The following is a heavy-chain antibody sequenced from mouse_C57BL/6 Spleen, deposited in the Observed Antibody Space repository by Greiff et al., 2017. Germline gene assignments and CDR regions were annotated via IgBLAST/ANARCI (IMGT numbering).Heavy chain of an antibody. CDR2: ISSGSSTI. V-gene: IGHV5-17*01. J-gene: IGHJ4*01. Sequence: EVQRVESGGGLVKPGGSLKLSCAASGFTFSDYGMHWVRQAPEKGLEWVAYISSGSSTIYYADTVKGRFTISRDNAKNTLFLQMTSLRSEDTAMDYCARKVYSYAMDYWGQGTSVTVSS. CDR3: ARKVYSYAMDY. D-gene: IGHD1-1*01. CDR1: GFTFSDYG.